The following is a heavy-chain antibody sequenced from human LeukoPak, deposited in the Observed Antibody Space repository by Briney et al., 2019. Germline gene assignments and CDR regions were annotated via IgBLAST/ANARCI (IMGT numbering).Heavy chain of an antibody. J-gene: IGHJ4*02. CDR2: IYSGGST. CDR1: GFTVSSNY. D-gene: IGHD1-26*01. V-gene: IGHV3-53*01. CDR3: ARDLSGSLDY. Sequence: GGSLRLSCAASGFTVSSNYMSWVRQAPGKGLEWVSVIYSGGSTYYADSVKGRFTISRDNSKNTLHLQMNSLRAEDTAVYYCARDLSGSLDYWGQGTLVTVSS.